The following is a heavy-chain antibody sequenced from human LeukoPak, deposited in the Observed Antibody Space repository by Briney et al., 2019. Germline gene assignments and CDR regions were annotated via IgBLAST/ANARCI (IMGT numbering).Heavy chain of an antibody. Sequence: PGGSLRLSCAASGFIVSSNYMSWVRQAPGKGLEWVSVIYSGGSTYYAESVKGRFTISRDNSKNTLYLQMNSLRAEDTAVYYCATRNYYDSSGYNDAFDIWGQGTMVTVSS. D-gene: IGHD3-22*01. J-gene: IGHJ3*02. V-gene: IGHV3-53*01. CDR1: GFIVSSNY. CDR2: IYSGGST. CDR3: ATRNYYDSSGYNDAFDI.